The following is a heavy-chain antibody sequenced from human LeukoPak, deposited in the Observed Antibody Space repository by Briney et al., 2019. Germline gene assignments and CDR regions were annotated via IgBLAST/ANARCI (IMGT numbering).Heavy chain of an antibody. D-gene: IGHD6-13*01. J-gene: IGHJ6*02. Sequence: PSETLSLTCTVSGGSISSGGYYCRWIRQHPGKGLEWIGYIYYSGSTYYNPSLKSRVTISVDTSKNQSSLKLSSVTAADTAVYYCARDALAAATPRGYYYYYYGMDVWGQGTTVTVSS. CDR3: ARDALAAATPRGYYYYYYGMDV. V-gene: IGHV4-31*03. CDR2: IYYSGST. CDR1: GGSISSGGYY.